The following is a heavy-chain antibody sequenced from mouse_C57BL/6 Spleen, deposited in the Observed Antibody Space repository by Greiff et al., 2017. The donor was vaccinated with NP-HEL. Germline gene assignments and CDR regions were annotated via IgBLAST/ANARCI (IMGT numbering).Heavy chain of an antibody. CDR1: GYTFTSYW. CDR3: ARPYGSSPYWYFDV. Sequence: VQLQQPGAELVKPGASVKLSCKASGYTFTSYWMHWVKQRPGQGLEWIGMIHPNSGSTNYNEKFKSKATLTVDKSSSTAYMQLSSLTSEDSAVYYCARPYGSSPYWYFDVWGTGTTVTVSS. CDR2: IHPNSGST. V-gene: IGHV1-64*01. D-gene: IGHD1-1*01. J-gene: IGHJ1*03.